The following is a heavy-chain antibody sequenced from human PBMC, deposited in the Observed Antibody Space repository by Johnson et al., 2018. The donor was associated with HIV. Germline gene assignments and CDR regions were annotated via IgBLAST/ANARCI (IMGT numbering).Heavy chain of an antibody. D-gene: IGHD2-21*02. Sequence: VQLVESGGGLVQPGRSLRLSCAASGFTFDDYAMHWVRQAPGKGLEWVSGISWNSGSIGYADSVKGRFTISRDNAKNSLYLQMNSLRAEDTALYYCAKDISGRGGDCDAFDIWGQGTMVTVSS. CDR1: GFTFDDYA. CDR2: ISWNSGSI. V-gene: IGHV3-9*01. J-gene: IGHJ3*02. CDR3: AKDISGRGGDCDAFDI.